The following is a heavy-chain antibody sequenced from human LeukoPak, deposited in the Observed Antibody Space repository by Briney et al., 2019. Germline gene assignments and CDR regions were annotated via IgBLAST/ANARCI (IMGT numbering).Heavy chain of an antibody. CDR3: ARSSPGDYTLHLIDS. D-gene: IGHD4-17*01. V-gene: IGHV3-30-3*01. J-gene: IGHJ4*02. CDR1: GLTFSSDA. Sequence: GGSLRLSCAASGLTFSSDAMHWVRQAPGKGLEWVAVISYDGNNEYYVDSVKGRFSISRDNSRSTLYLQMNSLRPEDTAVYYCARSSPGDYTLHLIDSWGQGTLVTVSS. CDR2: ISYDGNNE.